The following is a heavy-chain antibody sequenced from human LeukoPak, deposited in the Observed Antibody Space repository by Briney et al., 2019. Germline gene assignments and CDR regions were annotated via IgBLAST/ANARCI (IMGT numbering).Heavy chain of an antibody. CDR3: ARDQGWLQFDN. CDR2: IKEDGSEK. Sequence: GSLRLSCAASGFSFSSYWMSWVRQAPGKGLEWVANIKEDGSEKYYVDSLKGRFTISRDNAKSSLSLQLNSLRAEDTAVYYCARDQGWLQFDNWGQGTLVTVSS. D-gene: IGHD5-12*01. J-gene: IGHJ4*02. V-gene: IGHV3-7*05. CDR1: GFSFSSYW.